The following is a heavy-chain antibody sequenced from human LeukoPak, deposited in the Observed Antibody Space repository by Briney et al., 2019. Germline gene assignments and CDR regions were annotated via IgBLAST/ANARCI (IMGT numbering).Heavy chain of an antibody. CDR2: ISYDGSNK. J-gene: IGHJ4*02. Sequence: GGSLRHSCAASGFTFSSYALHWVRQAAGKGLEWVAVISYDGSNKYYVDSVKGRFTISRDNSKNTLYLQMNSLRGEDTAVYDCAKGGESSGYYGGPDYWGQGTLVTVSS. V-gene: IGHV3-30*18. D-gene: IGHD3-22*01. CDR3: AKGGESSGYYGGPDY. CDR1: GFTFSSYA.